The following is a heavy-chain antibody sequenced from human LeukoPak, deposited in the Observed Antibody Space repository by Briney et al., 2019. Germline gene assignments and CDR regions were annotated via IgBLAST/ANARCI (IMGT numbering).Heavy chain of an antibody. Sequence: SGGSLRLSCAASGFTFTNYWMHWVRQAPGKGRVWVSRSHSDGSSTYYADSVKGRFTISRDNAKNTLYLQMNSLRAEDTAVYYCARDTQQLPPDIGMDVWGQGTTVTVSS. CDR2: SHSDGSST. CDR1: GFTFTNYW. J-gene: IGHJ6*02. CDR3: ARDTQQLPPDIGMDV. D-gene: IGHD6-13*01. V-gene: IGHV3-74*01.